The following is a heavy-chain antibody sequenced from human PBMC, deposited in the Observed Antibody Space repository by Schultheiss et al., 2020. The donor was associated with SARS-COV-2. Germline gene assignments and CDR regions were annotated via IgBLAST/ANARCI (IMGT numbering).Heavy chain of an antibody. V-gene: IGHV3-11*04. J-gene: IGHJ4*02. D-gene: IGHD6-19*01. CDR3: ARAGAGMALAFDY. CDR2: ISNGGETI. Sequence: GGSLRLSCAASGFTVSSNYMSWVRQAPGKGLEWVSYISNGGETIYYADSVKGRFAISRDNAKNSLYLQMNSLRAEDTAVYYCARAGAGMALAFDYWCQGTLVTVSS. CDR1: GFTVSSNY.